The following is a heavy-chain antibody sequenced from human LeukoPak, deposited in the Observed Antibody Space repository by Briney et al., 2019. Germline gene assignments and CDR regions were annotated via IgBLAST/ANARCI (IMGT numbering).Heavy chain of an antibody. J-gene: IGHJ5*02. Sequence: GGSLRLSCAASGFTFSSYDMSWVRQAPGKGLEWVSSISDSGGSTYYADSVKGRFTISRDNSKNTLYLQMTNLRAADTAVYYCAKDLSRAVAADWFDPWDQGSLVTVSS. CDR2: ISDSGGST. CDR1: GFTFSSYD. D-gene: IGHD6-19*01. CDR3: AKDLSRAVAADWFDP. V-gene: IGHV3-23*01.